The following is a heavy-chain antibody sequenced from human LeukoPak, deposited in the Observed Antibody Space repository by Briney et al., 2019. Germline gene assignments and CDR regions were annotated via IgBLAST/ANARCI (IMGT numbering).Heavy chain of an antibody. CDR2: ISAYNGNT. Sequence: ASVKVSCKASGYTFTSYGISWVRQAPGQGLEWMGWISAYNGNTNYAQKLQGRVTMTTDTSTSTAYMELRSLRSDDTAVYYCARAPRVLIAVAGSDFDYWGQGTLVTVSS. D-gene: IGHD6-19*01. J-gene: IGHJ4*02. CDR3: ARAPRVLIAVAGSDFDY. V-gene: IGHV1-18*01. CDR1: GYTFTSYG.